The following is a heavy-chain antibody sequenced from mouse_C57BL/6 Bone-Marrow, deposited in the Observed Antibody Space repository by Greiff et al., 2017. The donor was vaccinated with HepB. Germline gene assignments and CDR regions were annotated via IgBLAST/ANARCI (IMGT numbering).Heavy chain of an antibody. Sequence: DVQLQESGGGLVQPGGSLKLSCAASGFTFSDYYMYWVRQTPEKRLEWVAYISNGGGSTYYPDTVKGRFTISRDNAKNTLYLQMSRLKSEDTAMYYCARLFITTVVAPAMDYWGQGTSVTVSS. CDR3: ARLFITTVVAPAMDY. CDR2: ISNGGGST. D-gene: IGHD1-1*01. CDR1: GFTFSDYY. V-gene: IGHV5-12*01. J-gene: IGHJ4*01.